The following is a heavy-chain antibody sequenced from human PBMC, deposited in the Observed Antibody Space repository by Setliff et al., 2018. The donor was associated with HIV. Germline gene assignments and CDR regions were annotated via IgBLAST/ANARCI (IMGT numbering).Heavy chain of an antibody. CDR2: IYYSGST. D-gene: IGHD6-13*01. Sequence: PSETLSLTCTVSDDSISSSNYYWGWIRQPPGKGLEWIGNIYYSGSTYYNPSLKSRVTISVDTSKSQFSLNLSSVTAADTAVYYCARTYSSSWYSSHLWVDYWGQGTLVTVSS. CDR1: DDSISSSNYY. J-gene: IGHJ4*02. V-gene: IGHV4-39*01. CDR3: ARTYSSSWYSSHLWVDY.